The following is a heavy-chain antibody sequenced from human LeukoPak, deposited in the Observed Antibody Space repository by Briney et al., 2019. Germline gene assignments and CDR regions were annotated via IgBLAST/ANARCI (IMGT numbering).Heavy chain of an antibody. CDR3: ARHVSYSSGRYPWFDP. CDR2: IYYSGST. D-gene: IGHD6-19*01. CDR1: GGSISSYY. J-gene: IGHJ5*02. V-gene: IGHV4-59*08. Sequence: SETLSLTCTVSGGSISSYYWSWIRQPPGKGLEWIGYIYYSGSTNYNPSLKSRFTISVDTSKNQFSLKLSSVTAADTAVYYCARHVSYSSGRYPWFDPWGQGTLVTVSS.